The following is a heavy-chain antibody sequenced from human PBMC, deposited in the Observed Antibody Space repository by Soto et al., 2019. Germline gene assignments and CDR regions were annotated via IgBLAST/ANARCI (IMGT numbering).Heavy chain of an antibody. J-gene: IGHJ4*02. CDR2: MYYSGSS. D-gene: IGHD5-18*01. Sequence: SATLSLTCTFSGFSIISISYYWVWIRQPPGQGLEWIGIMYYSGSSYYNPSLKSRGTVSVDSSKTQFSLKLTSVTAADTAVYYCVGADRGYIYGNTHFEAWGQGTLVTVAS. V-gene: IGHV4-39*01. CDR3: VGADRGYIYGNTHFEA. CDR1: GFSIISISYY.